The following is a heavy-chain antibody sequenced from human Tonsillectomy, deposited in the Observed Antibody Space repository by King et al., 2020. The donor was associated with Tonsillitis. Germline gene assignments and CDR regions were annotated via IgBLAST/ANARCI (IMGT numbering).Heavy chain of an antibody. V-gene: IGHV4-61*01. D-gene: IGHD3-3*01. J-gene: IGHJ6*02. CDR1: GGSVSSGSYY. CDR3: ARGADFSYYYYGMDV. CDR2: IYYSGST. Sequence: VQLQESGPGLVKPSETLSLTCTVSGGSVSSGSYYWSWIRQPPGKGLEWIGYIYYSGSTNYNPSLKSRVTISVDTSKNQFSLKLSSVTAADTAVDYCARGADFSYYYYGMDVWGQGTTVTVSS.